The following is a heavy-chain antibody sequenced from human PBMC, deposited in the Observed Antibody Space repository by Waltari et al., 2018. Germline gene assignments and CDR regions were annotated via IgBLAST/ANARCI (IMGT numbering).Heavy chain of an antibody. CDR3: ARDWYGDTFTTFDY. J-gene: IGHJ4*02. CDR1: GFTFSSYA. CDR2: ISYDGSNK. V-gene: IGHV3-30*01. Sequence: QVQLVESGGGVVQPGRSLRLSCAASGFTFSSYAMHWVRQAPGKGLEWVAFISYDGSNKYYADSVKGRFTISRDNSKNTLYLQMNSLRAEDTAVYYCARDWYGDTFTTFDYWGQGTLVTVSS. D-gene: IGHD1-1*01.